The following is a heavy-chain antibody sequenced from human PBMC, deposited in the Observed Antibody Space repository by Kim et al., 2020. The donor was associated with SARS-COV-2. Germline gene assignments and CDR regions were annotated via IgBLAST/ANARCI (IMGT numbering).Heavy chain of an antibody. CDR3: AREAGYYYYYYGMDV. J-gene: IGHJ6*02. CDR2: IIPIFGTA. Sequence: SVKVSCKASGGTFSSYAISWVRQAPGQGLEWMGGIIPIFGTANYAQKFQGRVTITADESTSTAYMELSSLRSEDTAVYYCAREAGYYYYYYGMDVWGQGTTVTVSS. V-gene: IGHV1-69*13. CDR1: GGTFSSYA.